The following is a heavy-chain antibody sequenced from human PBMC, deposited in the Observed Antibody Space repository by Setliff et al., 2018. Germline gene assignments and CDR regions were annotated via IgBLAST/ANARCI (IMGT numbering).Heavy chain of an antibody. V-gene: IGHV4-31*03. CDR2: IYYSGST. CDR3: ARVALVVVIRNALDI. J-gene: IGHJ3*02. Sequence: PSETLSLTCTVSGGSISSGGYYWSWIRQHPGKGLEWIGYIYYSGSTYYNPSLKSRVTISVDTSKNQFSLKLSSVTAADTAVYYCARVALVVVIRNALDIWGQGTMVTVSS. D-gene: IGHD2-21*01. CDR1: GGSISSGGYY.